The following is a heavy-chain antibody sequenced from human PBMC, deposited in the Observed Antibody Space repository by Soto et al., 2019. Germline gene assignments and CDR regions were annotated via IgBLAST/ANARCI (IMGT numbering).Heavy chain of an antibody. Sequence: PGGSLRLSCAASGLNFSSYGIHWVRQAPGKGLEWVAVISYDGSNKYYADSVKGRFTISRDNCKNTLYLQMNSLRAEDTAVYYCAKDGVVAADKYYFDSWGQGTQVTVSS. CDR3: AKDGVVAADKYYFDS. J-gene: IGHJ4*02. CDR1: GLNFSSYG. CDR2: ISYDGSNK. V-gene: IGHV3-30*18. D-gene: IGHD2-2*01.